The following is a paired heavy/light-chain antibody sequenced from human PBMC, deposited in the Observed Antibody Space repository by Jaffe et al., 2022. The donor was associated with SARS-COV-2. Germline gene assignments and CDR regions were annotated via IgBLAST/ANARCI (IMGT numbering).Heavy chain of an antibody. D-gene: IGHD2-2*02. Sequence: QVQLQESGPGLVKPSETLSLTCTVSGGSINNNYCHWVRQPPGKTLEWIGYVYNSGSTNYNPSLKSRVTISVDTSKNQFSLKLTSVTAADTAVYYCAHDYTWGQGTLVTVSS. CDR3: AHDYT. V-gene: IGHV4-59*01. J-gene: IGHJ4*02. CDR1: GGSINNNY. CDR2: VYNSGST.
Light chain of an antibody. CDR3: QQYGNSPYT. J-gene: IGKJ2*01. Sequence: EIVLTQSPGTLSLSPGEGATLSCRASQSVSSNFLAWHQQKPGQAPRLLIYGASNRATDIPDRFSGSGSGTDFTLTISRLEPEDFAVYYCQQYGNSPYTFGQGTKLEIK. CDR2: GAS. V-gene: IGKV3-20*01. CDR1: QSVSSNF.